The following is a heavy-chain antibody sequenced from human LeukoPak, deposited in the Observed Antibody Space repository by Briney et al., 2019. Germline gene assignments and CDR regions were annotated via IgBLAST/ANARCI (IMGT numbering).Heavy chain of an antibody. J-gene: IGHJ4*02. V-gene: IGHV4-61*02. CDR2: IYTSGST. CDR3: ARAVAGTAPFDY. CDR1: GGSISSGSYY. Sequence: SETLSLTCTVSGGSISSGSYYWSWIRQPARKGLEWIGRIYTSGSTNYNPSLKSRVTISVDTSKNQFSLKLSSVTAADTAVYYCARAVAGTAPFDYWGQGTLVTVSS. D-gene: IGHD6-19*01.